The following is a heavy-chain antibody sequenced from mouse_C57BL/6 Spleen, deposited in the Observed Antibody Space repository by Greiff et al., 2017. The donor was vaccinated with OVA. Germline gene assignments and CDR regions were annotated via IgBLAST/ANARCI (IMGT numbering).Heavy chain of an antibody. D-gene: IGHD1-1*02. J-gene: IGHJ2*01. CDR3: ARPHYYGISFDY. CDR2: IDPISGGP. CDR1: GYTFTSYW. V-gene: IGHV1-72*01. Sequence: QVQLQQPGADLVKPGASVKLSCKASGYTFTSYWMHWVKQRPGRGLEWIGRIDPISGGPKNNEKFKSKATLTVDKPSSTAYMQLSSLTSEDSAVYYCARPHYYGISFDYWGKGTTLTVAA.